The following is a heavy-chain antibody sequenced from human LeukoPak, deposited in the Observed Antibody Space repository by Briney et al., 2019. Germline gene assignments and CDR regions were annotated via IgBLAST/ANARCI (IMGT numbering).Heavy chain of an antibody. V-gene: IGHV4-38-2*01. CDR2: IFHSGST. CDR1: GYSISSGYY. Sequence: PSETLSLTGAVSGYSISSGYYWGWIRQPPGKGLEWIGSIFHSGSTYYNPSLKSRVNMSVDTSKNQISLKLSSVTAADTAVYYCARASGSYGSGSYYYYGMDVWGKGTTVTVSS. J-gene: IGHJ6*04. CDR3: ARASGSYGSGSYYYYGMDV. D-gene: IGHD3-10*01.